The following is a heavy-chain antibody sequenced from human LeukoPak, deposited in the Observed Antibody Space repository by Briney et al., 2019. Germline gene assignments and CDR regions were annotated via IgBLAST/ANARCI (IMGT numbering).Heavy chain of an antibody. CDR2: TSSDLNVK. J-gene: IGHJ4*02. Sequence: GGSLRLSSAASGFTFRNYVIHWVRQAPGKGLEWVAVTSSDLNVKLYADSVKGRFTISRDNSRSTLYLQMNSLRPEDTAIYYCAREGYYGSGSPPSLYFDYWGQGTLVTVSS. V-gene: IGHV3-30-3*01. CDR1: GFTFRNYV. D-gene: IGHD3-10*01. CDR3: AREGYYGSGSPPSLYFDY.